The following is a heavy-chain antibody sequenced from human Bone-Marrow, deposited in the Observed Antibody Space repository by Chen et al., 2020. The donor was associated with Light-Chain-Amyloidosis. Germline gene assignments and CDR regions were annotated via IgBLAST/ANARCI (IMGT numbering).Heavy chain of an antibody. Sequence: EVQLEQSGPEVKKPGESPKISGKGAGYTFPNYWIGWVRQIPGIGLEWRGVIYPDDSDARYSPSFEGQVTISADKSITTAYLQWRSLKASDTAMYYCARRRDGYNFDYWGQGTLVTVSS. CDR3: ARRRDGYNFDY. V-gene: IGHV5-51*01. CDR2: IYPDDSDA. CDR1: GYTFPNYW. D-gene: IGHD5-12*01. J-gene: IGHJ4*02.